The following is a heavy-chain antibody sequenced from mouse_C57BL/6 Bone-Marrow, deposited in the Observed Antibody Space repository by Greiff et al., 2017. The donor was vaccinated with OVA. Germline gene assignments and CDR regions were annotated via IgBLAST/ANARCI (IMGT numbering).Heavy chain of an antibody. D-gene: IGHD2-5*01. V-gene: IGHV1-74*01. J-gene: IGHJ1*03. CDR2: IHPSDSDT. Sequence: QVQLQQPGAELVKPGASVKVSCKASGYTFTSYWMHWVKQRPGQGLEWIGRIHPSDSDTNYNQKFKGKATLTVDKSSSTAYIQLSSLTSEDSAVYYCAITPFESNSWYFDVWGTGTTVTVSS. CDR1: GYTFTSYW. CDR3: AITPFESNSWYFDV.